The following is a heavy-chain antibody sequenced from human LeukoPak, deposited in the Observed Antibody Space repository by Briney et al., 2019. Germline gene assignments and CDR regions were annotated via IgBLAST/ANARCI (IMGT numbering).Heavy chain of an antibody. D-gene: IGHD2-15*01. CDR2: FDPEDGET. V-gene: IGHV1-24*01. J-gene: IGHJ4*02. CDR1: GYTLTELS. CDR3: ATAPVVAANAGLDY. Sequence: ASVKVSCKVSGYTLTELSMHWVRQAPGKGLEWMGGFDPEDGETIYAQTCQGRVTMTEDTSTDTAYMEVSSLRSEDTAVYYCATAPVVAANAGLDYWGQGTLVTVSS.